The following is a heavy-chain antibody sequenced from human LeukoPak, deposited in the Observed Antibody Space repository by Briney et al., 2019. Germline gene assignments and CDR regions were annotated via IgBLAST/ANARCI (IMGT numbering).Heavy chain of an antibody. CDR1: GGSISSGSYY. CDR3: ARHHEPRSIRAFDI. CDR2: IYYSGST. V-gene: IGHV4-39*01. Sequence: SETLSLTCTVSGGSISSGSYYWGWIRQPPGKGLEWLGSIYYSGSTYYNPSLKSRVTISVDTSKNQFSLKLSSVTAADTAVYYCARHHEPRSIRAFDIWGQGTMVTVS. J-gene: IGHJ3*02.